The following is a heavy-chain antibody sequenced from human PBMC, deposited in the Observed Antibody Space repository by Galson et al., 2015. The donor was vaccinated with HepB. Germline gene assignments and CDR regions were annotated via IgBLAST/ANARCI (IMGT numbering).Heavy chain of an antibody. Sequence: SLRLSCAASGFTFSSYGMHWVRQAPGKGLEWVAVIWYDGSNKYYADSVKGRFTISRDNSKNTLYLQMNSLRAEDTAVYYCARDYGSSSSRWGGMDVWGQGTTVTVSS. CDR1: GFTFSSYG. V-gene: IGHV3-33*01. CDR2: IWYDGSNK. J-gene: IGHJ6*02. CDR3: ARDYGSSSSRWGGMDV. D-gene: IGHD6-6*01.